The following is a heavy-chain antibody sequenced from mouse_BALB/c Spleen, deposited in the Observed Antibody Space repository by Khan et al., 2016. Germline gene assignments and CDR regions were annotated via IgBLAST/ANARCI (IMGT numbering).Heavy chain of an antibody. CDR2: INPSNGDT. J-gene: IGHJ3*01. Sequence: QVQLQQSGAELVKPGASVKLSCKASGYTFTSYYMYWVKQRPGQGLEWIGEINPSNGDTKFNEKLKSKATLTVDKSSNTAYMQLSSLTSEDSAVYYCTGSSYGPFVYWGQGTLVTVSA. D-gene: IGHD1-1*02. CDR1: GYTFTSYY. V-gene: IGHV1S81*02. CDR3: TGSSYGPFVY.